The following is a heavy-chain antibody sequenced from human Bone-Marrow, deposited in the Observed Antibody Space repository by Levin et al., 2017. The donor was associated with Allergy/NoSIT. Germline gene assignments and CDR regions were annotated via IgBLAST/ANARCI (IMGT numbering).Heavy chain of an antibody. J-gene: IGHJ3*02. CDR3: AREATYSSGWYEAFDI. V-gene: IGHV4-4*07. D-gene: IGHD6-19*01. Sequence: ASETLSLTCTVSGGSISSYYWSWIRQPAGKGLEWIGRIYTSGSTNYNPSLKSRVTMSVDTSKNQFSLKLSSVTAADTAVYYCAREATYSSGWYEAFDIWGQGTMVTVSS. CDR1: GGSISSYY. CDR2: IYTSGST.